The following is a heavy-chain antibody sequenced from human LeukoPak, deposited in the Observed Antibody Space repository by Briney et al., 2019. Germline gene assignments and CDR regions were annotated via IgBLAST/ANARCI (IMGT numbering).Heavy chain of an antibody. CDR1: GFTFDDYA. CDR2: ISWNSGSI. V-gene: IGHV3-9*01. D-gene: IGHD1-26*01. Sequence: GGSLRLSCAASGFTFDDYAMHWVRQAPGKGLEWVSGISWNSGSIGYADSVKGRFTISRDNAKNSLYLQMNSLRAEDTAVYYCAKGSGSYYGYYYYMDVXXKGTTVTVSS. CDR3: AKGSGSYYGYYYYMDV. J-gene: IGHJ6*03.